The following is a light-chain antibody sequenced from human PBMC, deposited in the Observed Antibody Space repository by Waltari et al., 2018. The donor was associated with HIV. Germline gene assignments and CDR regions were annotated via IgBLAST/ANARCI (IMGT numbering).Light chain of an antibody. J-gene: IGLJ2*01. CDR1: SSNIGNNF. CDR2: DNT. V-gene: IGLV1-51*01. CDR3: GTWDSSLSAWV. Sequence: QSVLTQPPSVSAAPGQKVTISCSGSSSNIGNNFVSWFQQLPGTAPKLLIYDNTRRPSGIPDRFSGSNSGTSATLGITGLQSGDEADYYCGTWDSSLSAWVFGGGTKLTVL.